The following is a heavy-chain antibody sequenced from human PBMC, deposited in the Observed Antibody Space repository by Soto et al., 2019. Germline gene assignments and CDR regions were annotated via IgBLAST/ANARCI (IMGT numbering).Heavy chain of an antibody. Sequence: ASVKVSCKASGYTFTGYYMHWVRQAPGQGLEWMGWINPNSGGTNYAQKFQGWVTMTRDTSISTAYMELSRLRSDDTAVYYCARGRSYSGYDFGETLFDYWGQGTLVTVSP. CDR2: INPNSGGT. V-gene: IGHV1-2*04. CDR3: ARGRSYSGYDFGETLFDY. CDR1: GYTFTGYY. D-gene: IGHD5-12*01. J-gene: IGHJ4*02.